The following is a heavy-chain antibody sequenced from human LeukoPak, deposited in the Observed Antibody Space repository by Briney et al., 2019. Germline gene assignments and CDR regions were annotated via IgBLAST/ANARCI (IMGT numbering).Heavy chain of an antibody. J-gene: IGHJ3*02. CDR2: ISSSSSYI. Sequence: GGSLRPSCAASGFTFSSYSMNWVRQAPGKGLEWVSSISSSSSYIYYADSVKGRFTISRDNAKNSLYLQMNSLRAEDTAVYYCAREGGYKLRDAFDIWGQGTMVTVSS. V-gene: IGHV3-21*01. CDR3: AREGGYKLRDAFDI. CDR1: GFTFSSYS. D-gene: IGHD5-24*01.